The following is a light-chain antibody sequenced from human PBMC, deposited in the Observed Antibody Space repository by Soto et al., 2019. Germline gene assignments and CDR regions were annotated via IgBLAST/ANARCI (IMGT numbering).Light chain of an antibody. J-gene: IGKJ3*01. CDR2: VAS. Sequence: EIVLTQSPGTLSLSPGERATLSCRASQSVSSSYLAWYQQKPGQAPRLLIYVASSRATGIPDRFSGSGSGTDFTLTISRLEPEDFAVYYCQQYGSSPPFTFGPGTKVYIK. V-gene: IGKV3-20*01. CDR1: QSVSSSY. CDR3: QQYGSSPPFT.